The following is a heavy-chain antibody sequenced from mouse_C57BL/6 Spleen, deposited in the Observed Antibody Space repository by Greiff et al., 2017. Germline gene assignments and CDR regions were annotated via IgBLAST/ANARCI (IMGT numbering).Heavy chain of an antibody. CDR2: IYPGDGDT. D-gene: IGHD1-1*01. CDR1: GYAFSSYW. J-gene: IGHJ2*01. Sequence: QVQLQQSGAELVKPGASVKISCKASGYAFSSYWMNWVKQRPGKGLEWIGQIYPGDGDTNYNGKFKGKATLTADKSSSTAYMQLSSLTSEDSAVYFCARKPLGYYGSYFDDWGQGTTLTVSS. CDR3: ARKPLGYYGSYFDD. V-gene: IGHV1-80*01.